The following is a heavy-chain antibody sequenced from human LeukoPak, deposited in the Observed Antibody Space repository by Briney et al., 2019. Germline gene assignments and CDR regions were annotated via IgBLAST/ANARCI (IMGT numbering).Heavy chain of an antibody. CDR1: GGSISSYY. CDR3: AGGQGAVGELGYFDWPPYMDV. Sequence: PSETLSLTCTVSGGSISSYYWSWIRQPPGKGLEWIGYIYTSGSTNYNPSLKSRVTISVDTSKNQFSLKLSSVTAADTAVYFCAGGQGAVGELGYFDWPPYMDVWGKGTTVTVSS. J-gene: IGHJ6*03. CDR2: IYTSGST. V-gene: IGHV4-4*09. D-gene: IGHD3-9*01.